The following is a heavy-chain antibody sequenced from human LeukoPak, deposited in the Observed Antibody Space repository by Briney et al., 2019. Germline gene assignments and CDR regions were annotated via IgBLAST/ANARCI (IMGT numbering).Heavy chain of an antibody. CDR3: ARDGASYYDILTGYPYYYYGMDA. V-gene: IGHV4-31*03. CDR2: IYYSGST. CDR1: GGSISSGGYY. J-gene: IGHJ6*02. D-gene: IGHD3-9*01. Sequence: SETLSLTCTVSGGSISSGGYYWSWIRQHPGKGLEWIGYIYYSGSTYYNPSLKSRVTISVDTSKNQFSLKLSSVTAADTAVYYCARDGASYYDILTGYPYYYYGMDAWGQGTTVTVSS.